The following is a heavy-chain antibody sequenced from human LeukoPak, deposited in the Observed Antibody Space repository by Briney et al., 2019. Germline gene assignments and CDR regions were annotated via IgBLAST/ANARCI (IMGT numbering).Heavy chain of an antibody. CDR1: GGSISSSSYY. CDR3: ASEGGGNPHYYYYYMDV. Sequence: PSETLSLTCTVSGGSISSSSYYWGWIRQPPGKGQEWIGSIYYSGSTYYNPSLKSRVTISVDTSKNQFSLKLSSVTAADTAVYYCASEGGGNPHYYYYYMDVWGKGTTVTVSS. D-gene: IGHD4-23*01. J-gene: IGHJ6*03. CDR2: IYYSGST. V-gene: IGHV4-39*07.